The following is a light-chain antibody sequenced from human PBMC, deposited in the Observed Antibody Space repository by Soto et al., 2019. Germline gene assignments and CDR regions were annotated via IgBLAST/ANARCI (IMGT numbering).Light chain of an antibody. CDR3: QQYKKWPRT. V-gene: IGKV3D-15*01. Sequence: EVVLTQSPATLSLSPGDTATLSCRASQSLGGNLAWYQQKPGQAPRLLIYGASSRATGIPDRFSGSGSGTEFTLTISSLQSEDFAVYYCQQYKKWPRTFGHGTKVDI. CDR1: QSLGGN. CDR2: GAS. J-gene: IGKJ1*01.